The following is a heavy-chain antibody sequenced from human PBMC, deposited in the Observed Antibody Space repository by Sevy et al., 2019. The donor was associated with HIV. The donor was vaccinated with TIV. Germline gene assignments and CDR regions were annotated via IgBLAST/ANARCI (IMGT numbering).Heavy chain of an antibody. CDR3: ARELYDGMDV. CDR2: IDNDGDT. D-gene: IGHD3-10*01. V-gene: IGHV3-13*01. J-gene: IGHJ6*02. CDR1: GFTFSNYD. Sequence: GGSLRLSCRASGFTFSNYDMHWVRQATGKGLEWVSSIDNDGDTYYPDSVKGRFTISRENGRDSLYLQMNSLRAGDTAVYYCARELYDGMDVWGQGTTVTVSS.